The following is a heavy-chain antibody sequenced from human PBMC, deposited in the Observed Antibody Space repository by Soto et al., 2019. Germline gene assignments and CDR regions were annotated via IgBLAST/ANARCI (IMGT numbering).Heavy chain of an antibody. D-gene: IGHD3-22*01. CDR2: IIPIFGTA. J-gene: IGHJ4*02. CDR3: ARYRYYYDSSGYFIFDY. Sequence: ASVKVSCKASGCTFSSYAISWVRQAPGQGLEWMGGIIPIFGTANYAQKFQGRVTITADESTSTAYMELSSLRSEDTAVYYCARYRYYYDSSGYFIFDYWGQGTLVTVSS. V-gene: IGHV1-69*13. CDR1: GCTFSSYA.